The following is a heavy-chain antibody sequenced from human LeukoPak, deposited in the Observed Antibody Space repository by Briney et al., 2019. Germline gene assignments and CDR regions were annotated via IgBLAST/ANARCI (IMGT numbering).Heavy chain of an antibody. V-gene: IGHV1-8*01. D-gene: IGHD4-17*01. J-gene: IGHJ4*02. CDR2: MNPNSGNT. CDR3: ARMASRDGDDVGY. Sequence: ASVKVSCKASGYTFTSYDINWVRQATGQGLEWMGWMNPNSGNTGYAQKFQGRVTITADKSTSTAYMELSSPRSEDTAVYYCARMASRDGDDVGYWGQGTLVTVSS. CDR1: GYTFTSYD.